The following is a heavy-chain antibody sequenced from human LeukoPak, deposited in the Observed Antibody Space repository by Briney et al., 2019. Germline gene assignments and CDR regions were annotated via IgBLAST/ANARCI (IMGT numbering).Heavy chain of an antibody. Sequence: GGSLRLSCAASGFTFDDYAMHWVRQAPGKGLEWVSGISWNSGSIGYADSVKGRFTISRDNSKNTLYLQMNSLRAEDTSVYYCAKDISTGYFDYWGQGTLVTVSS. CDR2: ISWNSGSI. CDR1: GFTFDDYA. CDR3: AKDISTGYFDY. V-gene: IGHV3-9*01. J-gene: IGHJ4*02.